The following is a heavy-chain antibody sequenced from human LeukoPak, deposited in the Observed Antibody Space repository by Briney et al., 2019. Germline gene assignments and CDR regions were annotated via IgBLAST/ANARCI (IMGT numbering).Heavy chain of an antibody. CDR3: ARPWEITMSERSYNWFDS. CDR2: INPNSGGT. J-gene: IGHJ5*01. Sequence: ASLKVSCKASGYTFTAYYIHWVRQAPGQGLEWTGRINPNSGGTNYAQKFQGRVTMTRDTSISTAYMELSRLRSDDTAVYYCARPWEITMSERSYNWFDSWGQGTLVTVSS. V-gene: IGHV1-2*02. CDR1: GYTFTAYY. D-gene: IGHD1-26*01.